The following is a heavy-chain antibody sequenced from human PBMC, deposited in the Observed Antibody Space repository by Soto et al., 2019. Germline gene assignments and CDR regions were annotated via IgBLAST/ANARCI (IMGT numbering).Heavy chain of an antibody. CDR1: GFTFSSYA. Sequence: EVQLLESGGGLVQPGGSLRLSCAASGFTFSSYAMSWVRQAPGKGLEWVSAISGSGGSTYYADSVKGRFTISRDNSKNTLYLQMNSLRAEDTAVYYCAKVGRIQLWLFDAFDIWGQGTMVTVSS. CDR2: ISGSGGST. D-gene: IGHD5-18*01. CDR3: AKVGRIQLWLFDAFDI. J-gene: IGHJ3*02. V-gene: IGHV3-23*01.